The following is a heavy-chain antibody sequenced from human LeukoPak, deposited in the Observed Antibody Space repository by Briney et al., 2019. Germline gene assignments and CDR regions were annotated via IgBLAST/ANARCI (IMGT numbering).Heavy chain of an antibody. D-gene: IGHD6-13*01. Sequence: SETLSLTCTVSGGSISSYYWNWIRQPPGKGLEWIGYIYYSGSTNYNPSLNSRVTISVDTSKNQFSLKLSSVTAADTAVYYCARTASSSGYSSSWLYYFDYWGQGTLVTVSS. CDR1: GGSISSYY. J-gene: IGHJ4*02. V-gene: IGHV4-59*01. CDR2: IYYSGST. CDR3: ARTASSSGYSSSWLYYFDY.